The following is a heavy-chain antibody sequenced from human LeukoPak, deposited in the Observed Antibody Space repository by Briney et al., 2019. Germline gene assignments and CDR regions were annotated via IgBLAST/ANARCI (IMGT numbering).Heavy chain of an antibody. CDR2: INAGNGNT. CDR3: ARKTAADPFDY. J-gene: IGHJ4*02. CDR1: GYTFTSYA. V-gene: IGHV1-3*01. D-gene: IGHD6-13*01. Sequence: ASVKVSCKASGYTFTSYAMHWVRQAPGQRLEWMGWINAGNGNTKYSQKFQGRVTITRDTSASTAYMGLSSLRSEDTAVYYCARKTAADPFDYWGQGTLVTVSS.